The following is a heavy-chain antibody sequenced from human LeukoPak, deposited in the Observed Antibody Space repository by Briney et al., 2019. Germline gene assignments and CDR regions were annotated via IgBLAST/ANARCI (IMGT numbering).Heavy chain of an antibody. D-gene: IGHD6-19*01. J-gene: IGHJ4*02. V-gene: IGHV3-23*01. Sequence: GGSLRLSCAASGFTFSSYAMSWVRQAPGKGLEWVSAISGSGGSTYYGDSVKGRFTISRDNSKNTLYLQMNSLRAEDTAVYYCAKTDGGPFPSSGWYYFDYWGQGTLVTVSS. CDR3: AKTDGGPFPSSGWYYFDY. CDR2: ISGSGGST. CDR1: GFTFSSYA.